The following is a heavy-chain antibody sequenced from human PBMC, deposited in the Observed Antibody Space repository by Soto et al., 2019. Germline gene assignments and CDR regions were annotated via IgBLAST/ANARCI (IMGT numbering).Heavy chain of an antibody. CDR2: ISYDGSKR. CDR1: GFTFGNYA. J-gene: IGHJ4*02. Sequence: QVQLGESGGGVVQPGKSLRLSCVGSGFTFGNYAMYWVRQAPGKGLEWVAFISYDGSKRYYVDSVKGQFTISRDNSRNTLYLQMDSLRPEDTAVYYCAKGGGAPGYPIDYWGQGTLVTVSS. V-gene: IGHV3-30*18. CDR3: AKGGGAPGYPIDY. D-gene: IGHD3-9*01.